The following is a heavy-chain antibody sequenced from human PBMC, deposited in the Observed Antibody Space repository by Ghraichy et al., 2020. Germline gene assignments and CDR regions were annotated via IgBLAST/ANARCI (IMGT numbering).Heavy chain of an antibody. J-gene: IGHJ2*01. V-gene: IGHV4-59*01. CDR1: GGSISSYY. Sequence: SETLSLTCTVSGGSISSYYWSWIRQPPGKGLEWIGYIYYSGSTNYNPSLKSRVTISVDTSKNQFSLKLSSVTAADTAVYYCARDGPGIAAAGHYWYFDLWGRGTLVTVSS. CDR3: ARDGPGIAAAGHYWYFDL. D-gene: IGHD6-13*01. CDR2: IYYSGST.